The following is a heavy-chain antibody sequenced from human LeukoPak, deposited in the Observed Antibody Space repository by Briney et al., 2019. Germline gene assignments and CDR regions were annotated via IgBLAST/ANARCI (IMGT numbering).Heavy chain of an antibody. J-gene: IGHJ4*02. Sequence: PGGSLRPSCAASGFTFSSIAMTWVRKAPGKGLEWVSSIRSNGDTTYNADSVKGRFTISRDNSKNTLYLQMNSLRVEDTAIYYCAKGQELDDGVFDSWGQGTLVTVSS. CDR1: GFTFSSIA. CDR3: AKGQELDDGVFDS. CDR2: IRSNGDTT. V-gene: IGHV3-23*01. D-gene: IGHD1-1*01.